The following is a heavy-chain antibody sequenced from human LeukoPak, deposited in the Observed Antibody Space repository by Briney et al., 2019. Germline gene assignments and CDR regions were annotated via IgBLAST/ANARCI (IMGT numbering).Heavy chain of an antibody. Sequence: GGSLRLSCAASGFTFSSYGMHWVRQAPGKGLEWVAVISYVGGINYYADSVKGRFTLSRDNSKNTLYLQMNSLRAEDTAVYYCAREGGDRNYQNAYCSGGSCDWYFDLWGRGTLVTVSS. V-gene: IGHV3-30*03. CDR1: GFTFSSYG. D-gene: IGHD2-15*01. J-gene: IGHJ2*01. CDR3: AREGGDRNYQNAYCSGGSCDWYFDL. CDR2: ISYVGGIN.